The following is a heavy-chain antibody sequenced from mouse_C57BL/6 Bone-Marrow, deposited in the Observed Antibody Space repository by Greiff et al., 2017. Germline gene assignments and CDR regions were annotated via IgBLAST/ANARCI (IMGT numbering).Heavy chain of an antibody. CDR3: ARHYDYAWFAY. CDR2: ISSGGSYT. CDR1: GFTFSSYG. V-gene: IGHV5-6*01. J-gene: IGHJ3*01. D-gene: IGHD2-4*01. Sequence: EVKLMESGGDLVKPGGSLKLSCAVSGFTFSSYGMSWVRQTPDKRLEWVATISSGGSYTYYPDSVKGRFTISRDNAKNTLYLQMSSLKSEDTAMYYCARHYDYAWFAYWGQGTLVTVSA.